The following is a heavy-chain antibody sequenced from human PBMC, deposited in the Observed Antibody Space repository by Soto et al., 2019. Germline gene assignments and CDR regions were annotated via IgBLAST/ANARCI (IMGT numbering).Heavy chain of an antibody. V-gene: IGHV4-31*03. CDR2: IYYSWST. Sequence: PSETLSLTCTVSGGSISSGGYYWSWIRQHPGKGLEWIGYIYYSWSTYYNPSLKSRVTISVDTSKNQFSLKLSSVTAADTAVYYCAREYYYDSSGYYSEFDAFDIWGQGTMVTVSS. CDR3: AREYYYDSSGYYSEFDAFDI. CDR1: GGSISSGGYY. D-gene: IGHD3-22*01. J-gene: IGHJ3*02.